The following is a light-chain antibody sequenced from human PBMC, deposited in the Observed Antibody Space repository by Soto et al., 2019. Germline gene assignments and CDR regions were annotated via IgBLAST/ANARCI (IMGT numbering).Light chain of an antibody. CDR2: GAF. Sequence: EIVLTQSPDTLSLSPCESATLSFSASQSVPNNYLAWYQQKPGQAPRLLIYGAFNRASGIPDRFSGSGSGTDFTLTISRVEPVDFAVYSCQQYHCSPWTFGQGTKVDIK. CDR3: QQYHCSPWT. CDR1: QSVPNNY. J-gene: IGKJ1*01. V-gene: IGKV3-20*01.